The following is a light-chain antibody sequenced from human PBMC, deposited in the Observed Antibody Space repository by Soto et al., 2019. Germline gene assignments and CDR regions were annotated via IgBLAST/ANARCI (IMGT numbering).Light chain of an antibody. J-gene: IGKJ5*01. CDR3: MQGTHRGIT. V-gene: IGKV2-30*01. Sequence: DAVLTQSPLLLPVTLGQPASISCKSSQSLVFNDGITYFNWFRQRPGQSPRRLIYKVSDRESGVPDRFRGSGSDTDFTMKISRVEAEDVRVYYCMQGTHRGITFGQGTRLEIK. CDR1: QSLVFNDGITY. CDR2: KVS.